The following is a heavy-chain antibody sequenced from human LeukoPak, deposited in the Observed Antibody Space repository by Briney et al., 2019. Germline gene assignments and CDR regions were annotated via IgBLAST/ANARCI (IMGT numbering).Heavy chain of an antibody. CDR3: AKDRPHWNDLYYFDY. CDR1: GFTFDDYG. D-gene: IGHD1-1*01. J-gene: IGHJ4*02. V-gene: IGHV3-23*01. Sequence: GGSLRLSCAASGFTFDDYGMSWVRQAPGKGLEWVSAISGSGGSTYYADSVKGRFTISRDNSKNTLYLQMNSLRAEDTAVYYCAKDRPHWNDLYYFDYWGQGTLVTVSS. CDR2: ISGSGGST.